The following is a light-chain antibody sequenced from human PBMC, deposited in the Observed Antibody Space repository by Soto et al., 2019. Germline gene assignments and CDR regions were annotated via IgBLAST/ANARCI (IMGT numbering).Light chain of an antibody. J-gene: IGKJ4*01. CDR2: DAS. CDR3: QQRSDWPLT. Sequence: EIVLTQSPATLSLSPGERATLSCRASQSISSHLAWYQQKPGQAPRLLMYDASKRDTGIPARFSGSGSGTDFTLTISSLEPEDFAVYYCQQRSDWPLTFGRGTKVEIK. CDR1: QSISSH. V-gene: IGKV3-11*01.